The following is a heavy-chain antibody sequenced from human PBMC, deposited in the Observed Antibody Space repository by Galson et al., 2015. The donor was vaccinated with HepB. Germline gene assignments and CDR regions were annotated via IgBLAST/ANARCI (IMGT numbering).Heavy chain of an antibody. CDR2: IDPGESHFI. CDR1: GYSFANYW. Sequence: QSGAEVKKPGESLRISCKGSGYSFANYWITWVRQIPGKGLEWMGRIDPGESHFINYSPSFQGHVAISLDKSISTVYLQWTSLKASDTAVYYCARLQEDSSGFDYWGQGTLVTVSS. V-gene: IGHV5-10-1*01. CDR3: ARLQEDSSGFDY. J-gene: IGHJ4*02. D-gene: IGHD3-22*01.